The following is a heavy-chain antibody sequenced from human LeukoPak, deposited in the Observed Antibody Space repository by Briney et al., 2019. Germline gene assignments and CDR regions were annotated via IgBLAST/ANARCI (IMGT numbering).Heavy chain of an antibody. Sequence: ASVKVSCKASGGTFSSYAISWVRQAPGQGLEWMGWISAYNGNTNYAQELQGRVTMTTDTSTSTAYMELRSLRSDDTAVYYCARPYYYGSGGIGYWGQGTLVTVSS. D-gene: IGHD3-10*01. CDR1: GGTFSSYA. J-gene: IGHJ4*02. CDR2: ISAYNGNT. CDR3: ARPYYYGSGGIGY. V-gene: IGHV1-18*01.